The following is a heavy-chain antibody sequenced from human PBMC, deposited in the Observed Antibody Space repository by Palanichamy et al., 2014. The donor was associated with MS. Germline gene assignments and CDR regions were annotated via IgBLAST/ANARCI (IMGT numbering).Heavy chain of an antibody. Sequence: EVQLLESGGRLVQPGGSHRLSCAASGFTFFHYAMSWVRQAQGQGLEWVSSISGSHSATSYADSVKGRFTISRDNSKNTLYLQMDSLRAEDTAVYYCAKATYADFWSGYWWDAWGQGTLLTVSS. J-gene: IGHJ5*02. V-gene: IGHV3-23*01. CDR3: AKATYADFWSGYWWDA. D-gene: IGHD3-3*01. CDR1: GFTFFHYA. CDR2: ISGSHSAT.